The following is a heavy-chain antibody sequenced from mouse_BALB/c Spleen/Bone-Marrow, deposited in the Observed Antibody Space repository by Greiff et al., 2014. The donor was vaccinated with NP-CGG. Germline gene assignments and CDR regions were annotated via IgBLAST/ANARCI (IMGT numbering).Heavy chain of an antibody. CDR1: GFSLTSYG. V-gene: IGHV2-9*02. J-gene: IGHJ2*01. D-gene: IGHD1-1*01. Sequence: VHLVESGPGLVAPSQSLYITCTVSGFSLTSYGVHWVRQPPGKGLEWLGVIGIGGSTNYNSALMSRLSISKDNSKSQVFLKMNSLQTDDTAMYYCARASYYYGSRYDYWGQGTTLTVSS. CDR2: IGIGGST. CDR3: ARASYYYGSRYDY.